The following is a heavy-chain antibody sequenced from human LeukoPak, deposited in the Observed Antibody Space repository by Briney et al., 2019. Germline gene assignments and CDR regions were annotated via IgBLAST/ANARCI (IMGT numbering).Heavy chain of an antibody. J-gene: IGHJ2*01. Sequence: SETLSLTCTVSGGSISSYYWSWIRQPPGKGLEWIGYIYYSGSTNYNPSLKSRVTISVDTSKNQFSLKLSSVTAADTAVYYCANNRDVGSGWYFDLRGRGTLVTVSS. V-gene: IGHV4-59*08. CDR2: IYYSGST. CDR1: GGSISSYY. D-gene: IGHD1-26*01. CDR3: ANNRDVGSGWYFDL.